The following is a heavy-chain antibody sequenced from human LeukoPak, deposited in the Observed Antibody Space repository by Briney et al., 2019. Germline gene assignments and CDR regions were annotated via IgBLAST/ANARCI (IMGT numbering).Heavy chain of an antibody. Sequence: SETLSLTCTVSGGPISVYYWSWLRQPAGKGLEWIGYIYYSGSTNYNPSLKSRVTISVDTSKNQFSLKLSSVTAADTAVYYCARARGTIIHWYFDLWGRGTLVTVSS. J-gene: IGHJ2*01. D-gene: IGHD2-8*01. CDR3: ARARGTIIHWYFDL. V-gene: IGHV4-59*12. CDR1: GGPISVYY. CDR2: IYYSGST.